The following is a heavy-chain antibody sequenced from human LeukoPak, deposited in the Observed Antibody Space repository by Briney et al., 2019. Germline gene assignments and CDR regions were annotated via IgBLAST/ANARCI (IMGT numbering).Heavy chain of an antibody. CDR3: ARAGENYYDFYY. J-gene: IGHJ4*02. V-gene: IGHV1-46*01. Sequence: ASVKVSCKASGYTFTSFYMHWVRQAPGQGLEWMGIFNPSGSSATYAQKFQGRVTMTRDTSTSIVYMELSSLGSEDTAVYYCARAGENYYDFYYWGQGTLVTVSS. CDR1: GYTFTSFY. D-gene: IGHD1-26*01. CDR2: FNPSGSSA.